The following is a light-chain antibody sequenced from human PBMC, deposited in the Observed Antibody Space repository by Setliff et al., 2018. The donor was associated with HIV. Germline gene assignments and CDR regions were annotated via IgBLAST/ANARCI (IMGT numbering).Light chain of an antibody. J-gene: IGLJ1*01. V-gene: IGLV3-21*04. CDR3: QVWDSSSDHSYV. CDR2: YDS. CDR1: NIGTKS. Sequence: SYELTQPPSVSVAPGKTARITCGGNNIGTKSVHWYQQKAGQAPVLVIYYDSDRPSGIPERFSGSNSGNTATLTISRVEAGDEADYYCQVWDSSSDHSYVFGTGTKV.